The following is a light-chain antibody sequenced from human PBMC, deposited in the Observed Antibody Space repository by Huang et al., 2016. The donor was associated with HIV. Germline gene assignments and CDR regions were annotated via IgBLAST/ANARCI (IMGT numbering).Light chain of an antibody. CDR3: QQTYSTHWT. CDR1: QSISNY. Sequence: DIQMTQSPSSLSASVRDRVTITCRASQSISNYLNWYQQKPGKAPKLLIYYASSLQRGVPSRFSGSGSGTDFTLTISNLQPEDFATYYCQQTYSTHWTFGQGTKVEIK. V-gene: IGKV1-39*01. CDR2: YAS. J-gene: IGKJ1*01.